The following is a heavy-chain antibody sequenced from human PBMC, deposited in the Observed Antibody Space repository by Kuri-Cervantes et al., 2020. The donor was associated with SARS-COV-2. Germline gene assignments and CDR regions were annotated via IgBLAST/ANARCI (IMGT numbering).Heavy chain of an antibody. CDR2: IYYSGST. J-gene: IGHJ3*02. D-gene: IGHD3-16*01. V-gene: IGHV4-59*08. Sequence: GSLRLSCTVSGGSISSYYWSWIRQPPGKGLEWIGSIYYSGSTYYNPSLKSRVTISVDTSKNQFSLKLSSVTAADTAVYYCARHRWGRDAFDIRGQGTMVTVSS. CDR1: GGSISSYY. CDR3: ARHRWGRDAFDI.